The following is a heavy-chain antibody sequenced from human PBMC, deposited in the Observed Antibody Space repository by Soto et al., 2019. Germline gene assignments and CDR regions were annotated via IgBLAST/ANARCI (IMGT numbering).Heavy chain of an antibody. CDR3: ATDLGVALAPLSILYFQQ. Sequence: GASVTVSCKVSGYSLNELCMHWVRQPPGKGLEWIGGFDPEEGKMIYAQNFQGRVTMTEDTSTDTAYMELNSLTSEDTAIYYCATDLGVALAPLSILYFQQWGQGTVVTVSS. J-gene: IGHJ1*01. D-gene: IGHD3-10*01. CDR2: FDPEEGKM. V-gene: IGHV1-24*01. CDR1: GYSLNELC.